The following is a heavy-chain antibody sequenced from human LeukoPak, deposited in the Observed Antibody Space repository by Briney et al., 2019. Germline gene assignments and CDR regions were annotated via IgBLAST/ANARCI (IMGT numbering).Heavy chain of an antibody. CDR2: ISGSGGST. Sequence: GGSLRLSCAASGLTFSNYAMSWVRQAPGKGLEWVSTISGSGGSTSYADSVKGRFTISRDNAKNSLYLQMNSLRAEDTALYYCARDTNSHCSGGSCYSGPDYWGQGTLVTVSS. CDR3: ARDTNSHCSGGSCYSGPDY. D-gene: IGHD2-15*01. J-gene: IGHJ4*02. CDR1: GLTFSNYA. V-gene: IGHV3-23*01.